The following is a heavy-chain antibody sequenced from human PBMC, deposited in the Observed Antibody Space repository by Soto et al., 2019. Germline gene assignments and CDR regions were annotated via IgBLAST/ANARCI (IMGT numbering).Heavy chain of an antibody. CDR2: INHSGST. CDR3: ARHPNIAAAGYYYYYYMDV. V-gene: IGHV4-34*01. D-gene: IGHD6-13*01. CDR1: GGSFSGYY. J-gene: IGHJ6*03. Sequence: TSETLSLTCAVYGGSFSGYYWSWIRQPPGKGLEWIGEINHSGSTNYNPSLKSRVTISVDTSKNQFSLKLSSVTAADTAVYYCARHPNIAAAGYYYYYYMDVWGKGTTVTVSS.